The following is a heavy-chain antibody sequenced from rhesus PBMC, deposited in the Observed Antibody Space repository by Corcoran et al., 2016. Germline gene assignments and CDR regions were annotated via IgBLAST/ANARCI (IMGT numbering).Heavy chain of an antibody. CDR2: IYWDADK. J-gene: IGHJ2*01. D-gene: IGHD4-29*01. V-gene: IGHV2-1*01. CDR1: GFSLSTSGMG. CDR3: ARRRRTVATTVNWYVDI. Sequence: QVTLKESGPALVKPTQTLTLTCTFSGFSLSTSGMGVGWIRQPPGKPLEWLAHIYWDADKSYSTSLKSRLTIAKDTSKNQVVLTMTNMDPVDTATYYCARRRRTVATTVNWYVDIWGPGTPITISS.